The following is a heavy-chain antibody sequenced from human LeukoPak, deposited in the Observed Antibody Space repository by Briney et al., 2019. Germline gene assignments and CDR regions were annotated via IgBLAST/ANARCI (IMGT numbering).Heavy chain of an antibody. V-gene: IGHV4-30-4*07. J-gene: IGHJ4*02. CDR3: ASTYYDFWSGYHQH. Sequence: SETLSLTCGVSGGSISSAGYSWSWIRQPPGKGLEWTGFLYYTGSTYYNPSLKTRVIVSVDTSKNQFSLKLSSVTAADTAVYYCASTYYDFWSGYHQHWGQGTLVTVSS. CDR2: LYYTGST. CDR1: GGSISSAGYS. D-gene: IGHD3-3*01.